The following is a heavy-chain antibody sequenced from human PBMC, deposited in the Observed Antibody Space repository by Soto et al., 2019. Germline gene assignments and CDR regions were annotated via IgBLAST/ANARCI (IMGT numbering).Heavy chain of an antibody. J-gene: IGHJ6*02. D-gene: IGHD5-12*01. Sequence: EVQLLESGGGLVQPGGSLRLSCAASGFTFTGFAMRWVRQAPGKGLEWVSAISGSGDSTYYADSVKGRFTMSRDNSKNALYLQMNSLRAEDKAVYCCAKVDQIVARKYYGMDVWRQGTTVTVSS. CDR2: ISGSGDST. CDR3: AKVDQIVARKYYGMDV. V-gene: IGHV3-23*01. CDR1: GFTFTGFA.